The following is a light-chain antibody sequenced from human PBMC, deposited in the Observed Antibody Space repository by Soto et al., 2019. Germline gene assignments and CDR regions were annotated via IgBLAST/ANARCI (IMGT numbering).Light chain of an antibody. CDR2: DVS. J-gene: IGLJ2*01. CDR1: SSDVGGYNF. Sequence: QSVLTQPASVSGSPGQSITISCTGTSSDVGGYNFVSWYQQHPGKAPKLMIYDVSNRPSGVSNRFSGSKSDKTASLTISGLQAEDEADYYCSSYTSSNTRVVFGGGTKLTVL. V-gene: IGLV2-14*01. CDR3: SSYTSSNTRVV.